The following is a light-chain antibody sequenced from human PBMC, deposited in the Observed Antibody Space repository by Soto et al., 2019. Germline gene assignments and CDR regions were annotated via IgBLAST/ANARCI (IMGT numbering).Light chain of an antibody. CDR2: DTS. CDR1: QTVSSK. CDR3: HQRKSWPRT. J-gene: IGKJ1*01. V-gene: IGKV3-11*01. Sequence: EIXXTQSPATLSSSPGERATLSCRASQTVSSKLAWYQHKPGQAPRLLIYDTSNRATGIPARFSGSGSGTDFTLTISSLEPEDFAVYYCHQRKSWPRTFGQGTKVEIK.